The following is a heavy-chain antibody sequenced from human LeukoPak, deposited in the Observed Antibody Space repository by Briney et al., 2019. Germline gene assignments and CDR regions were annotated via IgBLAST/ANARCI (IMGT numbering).Heavy chain of an antibody. CDR2: ISSDGNST. CDR3: ARYCSGSFCYSGVDY. D-gene: IGHD2-15*01. J-gene: IGHJ4*02. V-gene: IGHV3-23*01. Sequence: GGSLRLSCAASGFTFSSYMMTWVRQAPGKGLEWVSTISSDGNSTYYADSVKGRFTISRDNSKNTLYLQMSSLRAEDTAVYYCARYCSGSFCYSGVDYWGQGTLVPVSS. CDR1: GFTFSSYM.